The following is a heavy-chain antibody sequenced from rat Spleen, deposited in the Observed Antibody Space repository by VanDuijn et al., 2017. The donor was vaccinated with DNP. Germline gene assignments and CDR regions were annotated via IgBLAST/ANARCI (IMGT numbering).Heavy chain of an antibody. V-gene: IGHV5-22*01. CDR1: GFTFSDYY. CDR3: ARHIGDFDY. CDR2: ISYEGSST. J-gene: IGHJ2*01. Sequence: EVQLVESDGGLVQPGRSLKLSCAASGFTFSDYYMAWVRQAPKKGLEWVASISYEGSSTYYGDSVKGRFTISRDNAKSTLYLQMNSLRSEDTATYYCARHIGDFDYWGQGVMVTVSS.